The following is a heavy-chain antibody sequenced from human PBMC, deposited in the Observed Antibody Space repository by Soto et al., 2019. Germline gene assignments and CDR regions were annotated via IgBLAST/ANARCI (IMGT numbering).Heavy chain of an antibody. Sequence: QVQLVQSGAEVKKPGSSVKVSCKASGDTFNFYTINWVRQAPGLGLEWMGRFNPILSFSNSALKFQGRVTVTAEKSTSTAYMVLCSLRSEDTAIYYCATSFGSGSRAFDYWGQGALVTVSS. CDR3: ATSFGSGSRAFDY. J-gene: IGHJ4*02. V-gene: IGHV1-69*02. CDR1: GDTFNFYT. CDR2: FNPILSFS. D-gene: IGHD3-10*01.